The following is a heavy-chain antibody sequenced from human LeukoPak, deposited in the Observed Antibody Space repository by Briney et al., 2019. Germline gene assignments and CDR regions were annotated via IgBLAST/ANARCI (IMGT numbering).Heavy chain of an antibody. J-gene: IGHJ6*03. CDR1: GFTFSSYS. V-gene: IGHV3-48*04. CDR2: ISSSSSTM. Sequence: GGSLRLSCAASGFTFSSYSMNWVRQAPGKGLEWVSYISSSSSTMYYADSVKGRFTISRDNAKNSVYLQMNSLRAEDTALYYCARLSAYYYGSQFYYYMDVWGKGTTVTVS. D-gene: IGHD3-10*01. CDR3: ARLSAYYYGSQFYYYMDV.